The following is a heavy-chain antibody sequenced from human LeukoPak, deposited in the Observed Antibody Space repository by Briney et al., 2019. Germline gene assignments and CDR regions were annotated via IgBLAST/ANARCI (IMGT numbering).Heavy chain of an antibody. CDR1: GFTFSNAW. J-gene: IGHJ4*02. V-gene: IGHV3-15*01. CDR3: TSPLDILTGYSDY. CDR2: IKSKTDGGTT. Sequence: PGGSLRLSCAASGFTFSNAWMSRVRQTPGKGLEWVGRIKSKTDGGTTDYAAPVKGRFTISRDDSKNTLYLQMNSLKTEDTVVYYCTSPLDILTGYSDYWGQGTLVTVSS. D-gene: IGHD3-9*01.